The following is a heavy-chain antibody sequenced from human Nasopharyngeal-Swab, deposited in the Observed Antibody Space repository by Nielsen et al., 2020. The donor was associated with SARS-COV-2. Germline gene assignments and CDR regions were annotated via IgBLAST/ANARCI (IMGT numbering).Heavy chain of an antibody. J-gene: IGHJ4*02. Sequence: ASVKVSCKASGYTFTGHYMHWVRQAPGQGLEWMGWINAGNGDTKYSQNFQGRLTITRDTFARTAYMEVSSLRSEDTAVYYCVREGLYRSSSDVDYWGQGTLVTVSS. CDR1: GYTFTGHY. D-gene: IGHD6-6*01. CDR3: VREGLYRSSSDVDY. CDR2: INAGNGDT. V-gene: IGHV1-3*01.